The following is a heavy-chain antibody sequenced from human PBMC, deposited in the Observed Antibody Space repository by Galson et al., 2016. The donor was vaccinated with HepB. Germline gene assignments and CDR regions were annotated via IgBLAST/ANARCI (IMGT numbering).Heavy chain of an antibody. V-gene: IGHV3-30*03. CDR1: GFTFSGYG. D-gene: IGHD2/OR15-2a*01. CDR3: ARRHEYCPPVGCSVDY. Sequence: SLRLSCAASGFTFSGYGMHWVRQAPGKGLEWLAADSMDGRRKFYADSVKGRFTISRDNPNNMLFLQMSSLRTDDTAIYYCARRHEYCPPVGCSVDYWGQGTMGSVSS. J-gene: IGHJ4*02. CDR2: DSMDGRRK.